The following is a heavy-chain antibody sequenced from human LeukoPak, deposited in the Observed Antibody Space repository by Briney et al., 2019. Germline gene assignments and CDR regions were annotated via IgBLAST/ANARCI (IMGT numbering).Heavy chain of an antibody. J-gene: IGHJ4*02. CDR1: GFTFSSYA. V-gene: IGHV3-30-3*01. D-gene: IGHD6-13*01. CDR3: AREDSSRTIDC. Sequence: GRSLRLSCAASGFTFSSYAMHWVRQAPGKGLEWVAVISYDGSNKYYADSVKGRSTISRDNAKNSLYLQMNSLRAEDTAVYYCAREDSSRTIDCWGQGTLVTVSS. CDR2: ISYDGSNK.